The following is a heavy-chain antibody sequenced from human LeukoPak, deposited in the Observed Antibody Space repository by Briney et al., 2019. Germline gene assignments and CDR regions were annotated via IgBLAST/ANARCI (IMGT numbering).Heavy chain of an antibody. CDR2: INPSGGST. CDR1: GYTFTSYY. D-gene: IGHD3-22*01. J-gene: IGHJ4*02. V-gene: IGHV1-46*01. Sequence: ASVKVSCKASGYTFTSYYMHWVRQAPGQGLEWMGIINPSGGSTSYAQKFQGRVTMSRDTSTSTVYMELSSLRSEDTAVYYCARTYYYDSSGYYPYYWGQGTLVTVSS. CDR3: ARTYYYDSSGYYPYY.